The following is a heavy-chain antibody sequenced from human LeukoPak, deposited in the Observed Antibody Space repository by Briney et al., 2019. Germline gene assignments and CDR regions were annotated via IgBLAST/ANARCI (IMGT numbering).Heavy chain of an antibody. J-gene: IGHJ4*02. Sequence: PGGSLRLSCAASGFTFSGCRMNWVRQAPGKGLEWVSSISSSSSYIYYADSVKGQFTISRDNAKNSLYLQMNSLRVEDTAVYYCARDVGGALDYWGQGTLVTVSS. D-gene: IGHD2-21*01. CDR3: ARDVGGALDY. V-gene: IGHV3-21*01. CDR1: GFTFSGCR. CDR2: ISSSSSYI.